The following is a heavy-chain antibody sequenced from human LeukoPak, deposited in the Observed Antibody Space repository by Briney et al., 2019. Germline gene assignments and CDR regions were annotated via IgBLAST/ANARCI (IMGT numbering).Heavy chain of an antibody. V-gene: IGHV3-66*01. CDR3: ARELFEGSYYFDY. D-gene: IGHD1-26*01. J-gene: IGHJ4*02. CDR2: IYSGGST. Sequence: GGSLRLSCAASGIIVSNNYMSWVRQAPGRGLEWVSVIYSGGSTYYADSVKGRFTISRDNARNSLYLQMNSLRAEDTAVYYCARELFEGSYYFDYWGQGTLVTVSS. CDR1: GIIVSNNY.